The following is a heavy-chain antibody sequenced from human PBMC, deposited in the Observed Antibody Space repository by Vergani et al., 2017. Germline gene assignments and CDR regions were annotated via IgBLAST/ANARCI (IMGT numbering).Heavy chain of an antibody. V-gene: IGHV4-34*01. CDR3: ARGTTLRRAAVGRAWFDP. D-gene: IGHD6-13*01. Sequence: QVQLQQWGAGLLKPSETLSLTCAVYGFFFSGYYLSWIRQPPGKGLEWIGEINHSGRTNYHPSLKSRVTISVDTSKNQFSLKLSSVTAADTAVYYCARGTTLRRAAVGRAWFDPWGQGTLVTVSS. CDR1: GFFFSGYY. CDR2: INHSGRT. J-gene: IGHJ5*01.